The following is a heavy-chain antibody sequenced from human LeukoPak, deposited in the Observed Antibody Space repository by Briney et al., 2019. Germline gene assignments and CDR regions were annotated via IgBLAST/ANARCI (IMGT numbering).Heavy chain of an antibody. CDR3: ARVGDYDILTGYYPANWFDP. V-gene: IGHV4-31*03. Sequence: PSETLSLTCTVSGGSISSGGYYWSWIRQHPGKGLEWIGYIYYSGSTYYNPSLKSRVTISVDTSKNQFSPKLSSVTAADTAVYYCARVGDYDILTGYYPANWFDPWGQGTLVTVSS. CDR1: GGSISSGGYY. D-gene: IGHD3-9*01. J-gene: IGHJ5*02. CDR2: IYYSGST.